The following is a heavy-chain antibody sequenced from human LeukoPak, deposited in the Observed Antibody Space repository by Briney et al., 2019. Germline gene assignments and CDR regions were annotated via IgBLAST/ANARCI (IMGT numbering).Heavy chain of an antibody. Sequence: SETLSLTCAVYGGSFSGYYWSWIRQPPGKGLEWIGEINHSGNTNYNPSLKSRVTISVDTSKNQFSLKLSSVTAADTAVYYCARGVYTYCSGGSCQGAFDYWGQGTLVTVSS. CDR1: GGSFSGYY. CDR3: ARGVYTYCSGGSCQGAFDY. J-gene: IGHJ4*02. V-gene: IGHV4-34*01. CDR2: INHSGNT. D-gene: IGHD2-15*01.